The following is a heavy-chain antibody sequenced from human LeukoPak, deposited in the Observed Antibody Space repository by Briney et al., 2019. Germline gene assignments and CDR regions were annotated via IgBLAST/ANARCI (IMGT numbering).Heavy chain of an antibody. CDR2: ISYDGSNK. V-gene: IGHV3-30*18. Sequence: GGSLRLSCAASGFTFSSYGMHWVCQAPGKGLEWVAVISYDGSNKYYADSVKGRFTISRDNSKNTLYLQMNSLRAEDTAVYYCAKDGRRLGYCSGGSCYTFDYWGQGTLVTVSS. CDR1: GFTFSSYG. CDR3: AKDGRRLGYCSGGSCYTFDY. J-gene: IGHJ4*02. D-gene: IGHD2-15*01.